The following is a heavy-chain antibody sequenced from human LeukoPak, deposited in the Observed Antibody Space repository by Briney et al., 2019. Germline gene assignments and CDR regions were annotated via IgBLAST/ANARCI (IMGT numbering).Heavy chain of an antibody. CDR3: ARRWNYGRNYYIDV. CDR1: GGSFSNYY. D-gene: IGHD1-7*01. V-gene: IGHV4-34*01. CDR2: INDSGTI. Sequence: KTSETLSLTCAVYGGSFSNYYWSWIRQSPGKGREWIGEINDSGTINYNPSLMSRVTISVDKSKNQFSLKLSSVTAADTAVYYCARRWNYGRNYYIDVWGKGATVSVSS. J-gene: IGHJ6*03.